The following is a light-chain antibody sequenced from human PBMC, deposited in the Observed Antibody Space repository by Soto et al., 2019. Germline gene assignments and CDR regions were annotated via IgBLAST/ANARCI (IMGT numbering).Light chain of an antibody. V-gene: IGKV2D-29*02. CDR3: MQCTQLPLT. CDR1: QSLLSSCGETY. J-gene: IGKJ5*01. Sequence: DIVMSQTPLSLSVTPGQPASISCRSSQSLLSSCGETYLFWYLQRPGQSPQLLIYEVSNRISAVPDRFSGSGSGTDFTLKIRRVEAEAAGVYYCMQCTQLPLTFCQGTRLEVK. CDR2: EVS.